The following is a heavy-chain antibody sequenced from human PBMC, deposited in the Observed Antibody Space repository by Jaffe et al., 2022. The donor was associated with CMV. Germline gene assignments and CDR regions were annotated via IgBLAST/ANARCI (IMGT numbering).Heavy chain of an antibody. CDR2: ISSSSSYI. J-gene: IGHJ4*02. CDR1: GFTFSSYS. Sequence: EVQLVESGGGLVKPGGSLRLSCAASGFTFSSYSMNWVRQAPGKGLEWVSSISSSSSYIYYADSVKGRFTISRDNAKNSLYLQMNSLRAEDTAVYYCARGPVSGYSYGYGYWGQGTLVTVSS. CDR3: ARGPVSGYSYGYGY. D-gene: IGHD5-18*01. V-gene: IGHV3-21*01.